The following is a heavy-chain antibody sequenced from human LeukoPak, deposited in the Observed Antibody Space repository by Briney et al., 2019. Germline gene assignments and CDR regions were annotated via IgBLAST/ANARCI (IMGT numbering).Heavy chain of an antibody. D-gene: IGHD6-19*01. Sequence: GGSLRLSCTASGLTFSTSGFNWVRQAPGKGLEWVASIGPTGSDRYHADSIKGRFTISRDNANNFLYLQMNSLRAEDTAVYYCATETSGRHYGYWGQGTLLTVSS. CDR3: ATETSGRHYGY. V-gene: IGHV3-21*06. CDR1: GLTFSTSG. J-gene: IGHJ4*02. CDR2: IGPTGSDR.